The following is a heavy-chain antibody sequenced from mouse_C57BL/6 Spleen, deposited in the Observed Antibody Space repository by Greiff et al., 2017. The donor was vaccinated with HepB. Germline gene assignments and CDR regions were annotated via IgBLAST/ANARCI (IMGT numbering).Heavy chain of an antibody. CDR3: AGRYGRYFDV. CDR1: GYTFTSYW. Sequence: QVQLQQSGAELVKPGASVKMSCQASGYTFTSYWITWVKQRPGQGLEWIGDIYPGSGSTNYNEKFKSKATLTVDTSSSTAYMQLSSLTSEDSAVYYCAGRYGRYFDVLVTGTTVTVSS. CDR2: IYPGSGST. V-gene: IGHV1-55*01. D-gene: IGHD1-1*01. J-gene: IGHJ1*03.